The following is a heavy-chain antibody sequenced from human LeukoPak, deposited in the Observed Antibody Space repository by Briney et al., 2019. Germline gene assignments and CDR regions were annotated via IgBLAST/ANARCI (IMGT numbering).Heavy chain of an antibody. CDR3: ASLPKDY. CDR2: IRIDGST. V-gene: IGHV3-66*01. J-gene: IGHJ4*02. Sequence: PGGSLRLSCAASGFPGITFSNAWMNWVRQAPGKGLEWVSVIRIDGSTSYADSVKGRFTISRDTSKNAVYLQMNSLRAEDTAVYYCASLPKDYWGQGTLVTVAS. CDR1: GFPGITFSNAW.